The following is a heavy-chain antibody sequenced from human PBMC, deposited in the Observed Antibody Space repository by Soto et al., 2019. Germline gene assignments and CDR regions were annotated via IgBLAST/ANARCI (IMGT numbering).Heavy chain of an antibody. Sequence: QVQRVQSGAEVKKPGASVKVSGKASGYTFTSYAMHWVRQAPGQRLEWMGWINAGNGNTKYSQKFPGRVTITRDTSASTAYMELSSLRSEDTAVYYCARVVGIAVDDYWGQGTLVTVSS. CDR3: ARVVGIAVDDY. J-gene: IGHJ4*02. D-gene: IGHD6-19*01. CDR2: INAGNGNT. CDR1: GYTFTSYA. V-gene: IGHV1-3*01.